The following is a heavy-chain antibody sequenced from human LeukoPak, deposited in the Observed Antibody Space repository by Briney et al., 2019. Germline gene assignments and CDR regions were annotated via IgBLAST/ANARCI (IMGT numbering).Heavy chain of an antibody. V-gene: IGHV3-23*01. CDR1: GFTFTSYA. Sequence: GGSLRLSCAASGFTFTSYAMSWVRQAPGKGLEWVSSISGSGDSTYYADSVKGRFTISRDNSKHALYLQMNSLRAEDTAIYYCGKSGYYRLGFYFYFVDVWGKGTTVTVSS. CDR3: GKSGYYRLGFYFYFVDV. D-gene: IGHD3-3*01. J-gene: IGHJ6*03. CDR2: ISGSGDST.